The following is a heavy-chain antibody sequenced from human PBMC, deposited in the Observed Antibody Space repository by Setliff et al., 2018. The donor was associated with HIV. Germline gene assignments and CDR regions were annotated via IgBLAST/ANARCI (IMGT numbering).Heavy chain of an antibody. CDR2: IRFDGKND. Sequence: GGSLRLSCAASEFTFSSYGMHWVRQAPGKGLQWVAFIRFDGKNDYYADFVKGRFAISRDNSKNTLYLQMNSLRPEDTAVYYCAKEKHSSGYLDYWGQGTLVTVSS. D-gene: IGHD3-22*01. CDR3: AKEKHSSGYLDY. J-gene: IGHJ4*02. CDR1: EFTFSSYG. V-gene: IGHV3-30*02.